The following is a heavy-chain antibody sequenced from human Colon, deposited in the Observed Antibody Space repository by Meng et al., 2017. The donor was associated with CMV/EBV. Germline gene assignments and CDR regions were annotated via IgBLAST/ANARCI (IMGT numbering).Heavy chain of an antibody. CDR1: GGSISTYY. CDR3: ARADPSLAMYYFDY. Sequence: GSLRLSCNVSGGSISTYYWTWFRQLPGKGLEWIGNIYYTGSAKYNPSLASRLTISVDTAKNQFSLKLSSVTAADTATYYCARADPSLAMYYFDYWGPGRLVTVSS. V-gene: IGHV4-59*13. J-gene: IGHJ4*02. D-gene: IGHD3-16*01. CDR2: IYYTGSA.